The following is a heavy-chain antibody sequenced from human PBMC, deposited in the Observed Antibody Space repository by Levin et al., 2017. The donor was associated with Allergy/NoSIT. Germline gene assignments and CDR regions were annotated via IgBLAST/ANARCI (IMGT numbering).Heavy chain of an antibody. J-gene: IGHJ4*02. CDR1: GFTFSSYA. CDR3: AKVINWNYDFDY. D-gene: IGHD1-7*01. V-gene: IGHV3-23*01. CDR2: ISGSGGST. Sequence: GESLKISCAASGFTFSSYAMSWVRQAPGKGLEWVSAISGSGGSTYYADSVKGRFTISRDNSKNTLYLQMNSLRAEDTAVYYCAKVINWNYDFDYWGQGTLVTVSS.